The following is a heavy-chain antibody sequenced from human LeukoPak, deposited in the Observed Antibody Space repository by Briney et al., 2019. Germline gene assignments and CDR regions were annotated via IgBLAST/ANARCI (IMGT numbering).Heavy chain of an antibody. Sequence: SVKVSCKASGGTFSSYAISWVRQAPGQGLEWMGGIIPIFGTANYAQKFQGRVTITTDESTSTAYMELSSLRSEDTAVYYCATRFNDFIRVGATREFDYWGQGTLVTVSS. J-gene: IGHJ4*02. CDR3: ATRFNDFIRVGATREFDY. D-gene: IGHD1-26*01. V-gene: IGHV1-69*05. CDR1: GGTFSSYA. CDR2: IIPIFGTA.